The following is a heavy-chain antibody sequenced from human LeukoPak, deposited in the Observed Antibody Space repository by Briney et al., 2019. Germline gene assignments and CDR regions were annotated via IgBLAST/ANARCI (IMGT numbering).Heavy chain of an antibody. V-gene: IGHV3-33*01. CDR3: ARDSLDGSIAAREDGMDV. CDR1: GFTFSSYG. Sequence: GGSLRLPCAGSGFTFSSYGMHWVRQAPGKGLEWVAVIWYDGSNKYYADSVKGRFTISRDNSKNTLYLQMNSLRAEDTAVYYCARDSLDGSIAAREDGMDVWGQGTTVTVSS. CDR2: IWYDGSNK. J-gene: IGHJ6*02. D-gene: IGHD6-6*01.